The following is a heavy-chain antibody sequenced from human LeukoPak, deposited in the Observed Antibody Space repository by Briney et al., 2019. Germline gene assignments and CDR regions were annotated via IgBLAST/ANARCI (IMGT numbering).Heavy chain of an antibody. CDR1: GHTFTSYD. V-gene: IGHV1-8*01. Sequence: GASGKVSCKASGHTFTSYDINWVRQSTGQGLEEMGWMNPNSGNTGYAQKFQGRATMNRITSMTTAYMELRSLKSEETAVYDRARSNRLRHGSGGSCYSFGYWGQGTLVTVSS. J-gene: IGHJ4*02. CDR3: ARSNRLRHGSGGSCYSFGY. CDR2: MNPNSGNT. D-gene: IGHD2-15*01.